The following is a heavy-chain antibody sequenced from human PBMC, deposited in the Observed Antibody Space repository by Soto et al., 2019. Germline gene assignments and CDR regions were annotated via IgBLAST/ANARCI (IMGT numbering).Heavy chain of an antibody. J-gene: IGHJ4*02. V-gene: IGHV3-33*01. CDR3: AREGYYDSSGYFDY. D-gene: IGHD3-22*01. CDR1: GFTFSSYG. Sequence: QVQLVESGGGVVQPGRSLRLSCAASGFTFSSYGMHWVRQAPGKGLEWVAVIWYDGSNKYYADSVKGRFTISRDNSKYTLYLQMNSLRAEDTAVYYCAREGYYDSSGYFDYWGQGTLVTVSS. CDR2: IWYDGSNK.